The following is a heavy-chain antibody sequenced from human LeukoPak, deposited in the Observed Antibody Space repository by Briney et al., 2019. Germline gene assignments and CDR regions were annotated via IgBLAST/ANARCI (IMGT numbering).Heavy chain of an antibody. D-gene: IGHD3-22*01. CDR1: GFTFSSYE. CDR2: ISSSGSTI. V-gene: IGHV3-48*03. Sequence: QPGGSLRLSCAASGFTFSSYEMNWVRQAPGKGLEWVSYISSSGSTIYYADSVKGRFTISRDNAKNSLYLQMNSLRAEDTALYYCARGGYYDNSGASDYWGQGTLVTVSS. J-gene: IGHJ4*02. CDR3: ARGGYYDNSGASDY.